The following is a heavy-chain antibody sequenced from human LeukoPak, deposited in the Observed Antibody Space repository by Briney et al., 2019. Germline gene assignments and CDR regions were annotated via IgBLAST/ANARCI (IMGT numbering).Heavy chain of an antibody. Sequence: GGSLRLSCAASGFKFSYYWMTWVRQAPGKGLEWLANIKESGSEKYYVDSVKGRFTISRDNADDLVYLQMNSLRAEDTAIYYCARDYFDSSDYPQTYYYYYMDVWGKGTTVTVSS. CDR2: IKESGSEK. CDR3: ARDYFDSSDYPQTYYYYYMDV. J-gene: IGHJ6*03. CDR1: GFKFSYYW. V-gene: IGHV3-7*01. D-gene: IGHD3-22*01.